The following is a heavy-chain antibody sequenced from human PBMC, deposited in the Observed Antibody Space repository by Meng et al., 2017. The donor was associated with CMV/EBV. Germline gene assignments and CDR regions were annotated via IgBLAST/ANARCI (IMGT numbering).Heavy chain of an antibody. Sequence: ESLKISCAASGFTVSSNYISWVRQAPGKGLEWVSVIYSGGSTYFADSVKGRFTISRDNSKNTLYLQMNSLRAEDTAVYYCASLTRSSSSKGFGYWGQGTLVTVSS. CDR3: ASLTRSSSSKGFGY. J-gene: IGHJ4*02. CDR1: GFTVSSNY. D-gene: IGHD6-13*01. CDR2: IYSGGST. V-gene: IGHV3-53*01.